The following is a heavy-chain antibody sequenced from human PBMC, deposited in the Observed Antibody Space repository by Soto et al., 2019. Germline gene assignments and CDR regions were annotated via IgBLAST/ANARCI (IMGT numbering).Heavy chain of an antibody. CDR1: GRSISSHD. V-gene: IGHV4-59*08. CDR2: IYYTGTT. D-gene: IGHD3-22*01. J-gene: IGHJ5*01. Sequence: PSDTLSLTFTVCGRSISSHDWRWSRQPPGKGLEWIGYIYYTGTTTYNPSIKSRVTISVDSSKNQFSLNLTSVSAADTAVYYCARLGGFYQSLDSWGQGTLVTVS. CDR3: ARLGGFYQSLDS.